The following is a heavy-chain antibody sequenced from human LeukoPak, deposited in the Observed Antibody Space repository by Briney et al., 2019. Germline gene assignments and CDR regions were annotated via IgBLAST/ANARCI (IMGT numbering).Heavy chain of an antibody. V-gene: IGHV4-39*07. CDR3: ARDGQMAGTDYYYMDV. J-gene: IGHJ6*03. D-gene: IGHD6-19*01. CDR1: GGSISSSDYY. Sequence: SETLSLTCTVSGGSISSSDYYWGWIRQPPGKGLEWIASIYYSGTTHYNPSHQSRVTMSVDTSKNQFSLKLSSVTAADTAVYYCARDGQMAGTDYYYMDVWGKGTTVTVSS. CDR2: IYYSGTT.